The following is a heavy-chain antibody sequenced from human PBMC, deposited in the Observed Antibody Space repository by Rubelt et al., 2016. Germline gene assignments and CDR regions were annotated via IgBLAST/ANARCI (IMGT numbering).Heavy chain of an antibody. Sequence: QVQLVQSGAEVKKPGSSVKVSCKASGGTFSSYAISWVRQAPGQGLEWMGGIIPVFGTANYAKKFQGRITMTADESTSTAYMELSSLRSEDTAVYYCATTIAIRPYYFDYWGQGTLVTVSS. J-gene: IGHJ4*02. CDR1: GGTFSSYA. V-gene: IGHV1-69*01. D-gene: IGHD6-6*01. CDR2: IIPVFGTA. CDR3: ATTIAIRPYYFDY.